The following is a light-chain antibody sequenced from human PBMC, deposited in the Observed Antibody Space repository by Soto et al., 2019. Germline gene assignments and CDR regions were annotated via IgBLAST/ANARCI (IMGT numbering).Light chain of an antibody. V-gene: IGKV4-1*01. CDR2: WAS. J-gene: IGKJ4*01. CDR1: QSVLYSSNNKNY. CDR3: QQYYTNALT. Sequence: DIVMTQSPDXLAVSLGERATINCKSSQSVLYSSNNKNYLAWYQQKPGQPPKLLIYWASTRESGVPDRFSGSGSGTDFTLTISSLQAEDVAVYYCQQYYTNALTFGGGTKVGVK.